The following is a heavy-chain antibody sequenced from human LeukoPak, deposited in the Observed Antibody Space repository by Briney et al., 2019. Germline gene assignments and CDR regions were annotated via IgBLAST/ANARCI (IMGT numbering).Heavy chain of an antibody. Sequence: PSETLSLTCTVSGGSISSSSYYWGWIRQPPGKGLEWIGSIYYSGSTYYNPSLKSRVTISVDTSKNQFSLKLSSVTAADTAVYYCARDRPYYGSGSYYNGDYWGQGTLVTVSS. CDR1: GGSISSSSYY. D-gene: IGHD3-10*01. V-gene: IGHV4-39*07. J-gene: IGHJ4*02. CDR3: ARDRPYYGSGSYYNGDY. CDR2: IYYSGST.